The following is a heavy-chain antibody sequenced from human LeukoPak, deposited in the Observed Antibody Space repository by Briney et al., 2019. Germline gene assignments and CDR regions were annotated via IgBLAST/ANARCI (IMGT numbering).Heavy chain of an antibody. CDR2: IYHSGST. Sequence: SETLSLTCAVYGGSFSGYYWSWIRQPPGKGLEWIGSIYHSGSTYYNPSLKSRVTISVDTSKNQFSLKLSSVTAADTAVYYCARHGGSSPMDYWGQGTLVTVSS. V-gene: IGHV4-34*01. CDR3: ARHGGSSPMDY. CDR1: GGSFSGYY. J-gene: IGHJ4*02. D-gene: IGHD6-6*01.